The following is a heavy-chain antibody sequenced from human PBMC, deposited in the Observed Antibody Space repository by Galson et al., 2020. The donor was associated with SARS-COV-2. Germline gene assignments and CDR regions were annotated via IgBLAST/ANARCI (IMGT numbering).Heavy chain of an antibody. CDR3: ARLGYYDSSGYTQHYYYYMDV. CDR2: INTNTGNP. D-gene: IGHD3-22*01. Sequence: ASVKVSCKASGYTFTSYAMNWVRQAPGQGLEWMGWINTNTGNPTYAQGFTGRFVFSLDTSVSTAYLQISSLKAEDTAVYYCARLGYYDSSGYTQHYYYYMDVWGKGATVTVSS. V-gene: IGHV7-4-1*02. CDR1: GYTFTSYA. J-gene: IGHJ6*03.